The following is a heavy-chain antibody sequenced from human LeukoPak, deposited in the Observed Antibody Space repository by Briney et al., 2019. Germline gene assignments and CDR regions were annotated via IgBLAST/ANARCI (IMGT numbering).Heavy chain of an antibody. CDR1: GGSISSYY. V-gene: IGHV4-4*07. CDR3: ARQGYDFWSGYPYYMDV. J-gene: IGHJ6*03. Sequence: SETLSLTCTVSGGSISSYYWSWIRQPAGKELEWIGRIYTSGSTNYNPSLKSRVTMSVDTSKNQFSLKLSSVTAADTAVYYCARQGYDFWSGYPYYMDVWGKGTTVTVSS. CDR2: IYTSGST. D-gene: IGHD3-3*01.